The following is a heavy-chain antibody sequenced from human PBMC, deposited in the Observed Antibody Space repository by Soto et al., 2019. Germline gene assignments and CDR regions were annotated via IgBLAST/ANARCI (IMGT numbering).Heavy chain of an antibody. CDR1: GFSFSSNG. CDR2: IRYDGSKE. D-gene: IGHD3-10*01. V-gene: IGHV3-33*01. J-gene: IGHJ6*02. CDR3: ARDRTYFGSGAVGMDV. Sequence: QMQLAESGGGVVQPGRSLRLSCAASGFSFSSNGMYWVRQAPGKGLEWLANIRYDGSKEYYADFVKGRFTISRDNSKNTLYLQMNSLRAEETAVYYCARDRTYFGSGAVGMDVWGQGTTVTVSS.